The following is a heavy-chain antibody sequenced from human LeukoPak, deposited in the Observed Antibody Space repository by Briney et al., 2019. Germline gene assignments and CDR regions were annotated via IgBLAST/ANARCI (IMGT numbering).Heavy chain of an antibody. CDR1: GYTFTGYY. V-gene: IGHV1-2*02. J-gene: IGHJ4*02. D-gene: IGHD2-15*01. CDR3: ARDSMGYCNADSCYSHFDY. Sequence: ASVKVSCKASGYTFTGYYMHWVRQAPGQGLEWMGWINPNSGGTNYAQKFQGRVTMTRDTSISTAYMELSRMRSDDTAVYYCARDSMGYCNADSCYSHFDYWGQGTLVTASS. CDR2: INPNSGGT.